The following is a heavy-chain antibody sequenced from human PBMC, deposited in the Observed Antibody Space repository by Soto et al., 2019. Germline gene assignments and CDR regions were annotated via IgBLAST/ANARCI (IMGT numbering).Heavy chain of an antibody. CDR2: ISYDGSNK. CDR1: GFTFSSYA. Sequence: QVQLVESGGGVVQPGRSLRLSCAASGFTFSSYAMHWVRQAPGKGLEWVAVISYDGSNKYYADSVKGRFTISRDNSKNTLYLQMNSLRAEDTAVYHCARDKNWGSVAHDAFDIWGQGTMVTVSS. D-gene: IGHD7-27*01. J-gene: IGHJ3*02. V-gene: IGHV3-30-3*01. CDR3: ARDKNWGSVAHDAFDI.